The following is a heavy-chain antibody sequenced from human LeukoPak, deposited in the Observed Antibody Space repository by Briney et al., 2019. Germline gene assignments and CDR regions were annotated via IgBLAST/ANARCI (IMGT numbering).Heavy chain of an antibody. V-gene: IGHV3-23*01. Sequence: PSETLSLTCTVSGGSISSYYWSWVRQAPGKGLEWVSAISGSGGSTYYADSVKGRFTISRDNSKNTLYLQMNSLRAEDTAVYYCAKRSKPFDYWGQGTLVTVSS. CDR3: AKRSKPFDY. CDR1: GGSISSYY. J-gene: IGHJ4*02. D-gene: IGHD4-11*01. CDR2: ISGSGGST.